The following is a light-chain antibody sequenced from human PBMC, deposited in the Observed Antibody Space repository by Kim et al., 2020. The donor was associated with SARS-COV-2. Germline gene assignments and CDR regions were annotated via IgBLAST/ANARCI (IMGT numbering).Light chain of an antibody. CDR1: QGISNY. V-gene: IGKV1-27*01. J-gene: IGKJ1*01. CDR2: ATS. Sequence: DIQMTQSPSSLSASVGDEVTITCRASQGISNYLAWYQQKPGKAPKLLIYATSTLQSGVPSRFRGSRSGTDFTLIITSLQPEDVATYYCQKYDSAPWTFGQGTKVEVK. CDR3: QKYDSAPWT.